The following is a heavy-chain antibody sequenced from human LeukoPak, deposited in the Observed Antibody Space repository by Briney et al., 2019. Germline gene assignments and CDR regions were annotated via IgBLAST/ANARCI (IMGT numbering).Heavy chain of an antibody. CDR1: GGSISSSSYF. D-gene: IGHD2-15*01. Sequence: SETLSLTCTVSGGSISSSSYFWGWIRQSPGKGLEWIGSIYYSGSTDYNPSLKSRVTISVDTSKNQFSLKLRSVTAADTAVYFCARGGGRDFDYWGQGTLITVSS. J-gene: IGHJ4*02. V-gene: IGHV4-39*01. CDR3: ARGGGRDFDY. CDR2: IYYSGST.